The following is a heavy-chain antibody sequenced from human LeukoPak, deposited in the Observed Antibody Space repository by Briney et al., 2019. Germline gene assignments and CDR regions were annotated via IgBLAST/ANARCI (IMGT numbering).Heavy chain of an antibody. J-gene: IGHJ4*02. CDR1: GGSISSCTYS. CDR2: ISCSGST. Sequence: PSETLSLTCTVSGGSISSCTYSWGWIRQPPGKGLEWIGSISCSGSTYYNPSLKSRVTISVDTSKNQFSLYLDSATAADTAAYYCARDWNRYAYWGQGTLVTVSS. CDR3: ARDWNRYAY. D-gene: IGHD1-1*01. V-gene: IGHV4-39*07.